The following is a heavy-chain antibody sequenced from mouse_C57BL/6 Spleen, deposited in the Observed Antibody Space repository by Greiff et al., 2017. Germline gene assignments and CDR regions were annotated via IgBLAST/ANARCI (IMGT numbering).Heavy chain of an antibody. J-gene: IGHJ2*01. V-gene: IGHV1-82*01. CDR3: ARRLGRGGYFDY. CDR2: IYPGGGDT. CDR1: GYAFSSSW. Sequence: VQLQQSGPELVKPGASVKISCKASGYAFSSSWMNWVKQRPGKGLEWIGRIYPGGGDTNYNGKFKGKATLTADKSSSTAYMQLSSLTSEDSAVYFCARRLGRGGYFDYWGQGTTLTVSS. D-gene: IGHD4-1*01.